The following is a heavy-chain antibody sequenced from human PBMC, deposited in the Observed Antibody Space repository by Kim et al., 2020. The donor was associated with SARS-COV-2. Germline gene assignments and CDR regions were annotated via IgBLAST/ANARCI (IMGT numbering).Heavy chain of an antibody. J-gene: IGHJ6*02. D-gene: IGHD3-3*01. CDR3: ARDSGRSGYYSYYYYGMDV. Sequence: SETLSLTCTVSGGSISSGSYYWSWIRQPAGKGLEWIGRIYTSGSTNYNPSLKSRVTISVDTSKNQFSLKLSSVTAADTAVYYCARDSGRSGYYSYYYYGMDVWGQGTTVTVSS. CDR1: GGSISSGSYY. CDR2: IYTSGST. V-gene: IGHV4-61*02.